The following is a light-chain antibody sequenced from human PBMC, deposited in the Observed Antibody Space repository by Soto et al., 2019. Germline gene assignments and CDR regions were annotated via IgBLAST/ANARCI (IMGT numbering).Light chain of an antibody. CDR1: QSVSSSF. CDR2: GAS. Sequence: EIVLTQSPGTLSLSPGERATLSCRASQSVSSSFIAWYQHKPGQAPRLLIYGASSSATGIPDSFSGSGSGTDFTLTISRLESEGFAVYFCQQYGSSPPHTFGQGTKVEIK. CDR3: QQYGSSPPHT. V-gene: IGKV3-20*01. J-gene: IGKJ2*01.